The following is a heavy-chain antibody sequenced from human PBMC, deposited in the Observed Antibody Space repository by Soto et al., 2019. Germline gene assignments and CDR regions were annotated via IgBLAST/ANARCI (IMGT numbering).Heavy chain of an antibody. J-gene: IGHJ4*02. D-gene: IGHD6-19*01. V-gene: IGHV3-30-3*01. CDR3: ARDREAGIAVAGDIDY. Sequence: PGGSLRLSCAASGFTFSSYAMHLVRQAPGKGLEWVAVISYDGSNKYYADSVKGRFTISRDNSKNTLYLQMNSLRAEDTAVYYCARDREAGIAVAGDIDYWGQGTLVTVSS. CDR2: ISYDGSNK. CDR1: GFTFSSYA.